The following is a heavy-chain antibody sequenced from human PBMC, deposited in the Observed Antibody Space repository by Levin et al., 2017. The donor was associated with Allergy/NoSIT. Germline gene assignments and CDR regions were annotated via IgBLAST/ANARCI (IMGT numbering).Heavy chain of an antibody. J-gene: IGHJ5*02. CDR2: INHSGST. V-gene: IGHV4-34*01. Sequence: SQTLSLTCAVYGGSFSGYYWSWIRQPPGKGLEWIGEINHSGSTNYNPSLKSRVTISVDTSKNQFSLKLSSVTAADTAVYYCARGRRGSSGWYARWFDPWGQGTLVTVSS. D-gene: IGHD6-19*01. CDR3: ARGRRGSSGWYARWFDP. CDR1: GGSFSGYY.